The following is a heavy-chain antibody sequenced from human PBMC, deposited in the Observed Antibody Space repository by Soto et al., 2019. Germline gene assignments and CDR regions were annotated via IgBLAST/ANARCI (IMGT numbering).Heavy chain of an antibody. Sequence: GGSLRLSCAASGFTFSSYAMSWVRQAPGKGLEWVSAISGSGGSTYYADSVKGRFTISRDNSKNTLYLQMNSLRAEDTAVYYCAKDRGYCSGGSCHEVNWIDPRGQGTLVTVSS. J-gene: IGHJ5*02. CDR1: GFTFSSYA. V-gene: IGHV3-23*01. D-gene: IGHD2-15*01. CDR3: AKDRGYCSGGSCHEVNWIDP. CDR2: ISGSGGST.